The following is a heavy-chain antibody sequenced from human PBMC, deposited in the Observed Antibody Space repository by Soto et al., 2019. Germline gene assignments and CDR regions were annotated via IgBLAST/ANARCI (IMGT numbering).Heavy chain of an antibody. Sequence: QVQRVQSGAEVKKPGSSVKVSCKASGGTFSSYAISWVRQAPGQGIEWMGGIIPIFGTANYAQKFQGRVTITADESTGTAYMELSSLRSEYTAVYYCARKGSGGYDILTGPTGMDVWGQGTTVTVSS. V-gene: IGHV1-69*01. J-gene: IGHJ6*02. CDR1: GGTFSSYA. CDR2: IIPIFGTA. CDR3: ARKGSGGYDILTGPTGMDV. D-gene: IGHD3-9*01.